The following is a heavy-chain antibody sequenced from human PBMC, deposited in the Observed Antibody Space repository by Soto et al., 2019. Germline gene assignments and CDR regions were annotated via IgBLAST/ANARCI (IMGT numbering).Heavy chain of an antibody. CDR1: GGTFSSYA. J-gene: IGHJ5*02. V-gene: IGHV1-69*13. CDR3: ARGGDCSSTSCYLWFDP. D-gene: IGHD2-2*01. Sequence: SVKVSCKASGGTFSSYAISWVRQAPGQGLEWMGGIIPIFGTANYAQKFQGRVTITADESTSTAYMELSSLRSEDTAVYYCARGGDCSSTSCYLWFDPWGQGTLVTVS. CDR2: IIPIFGTA.